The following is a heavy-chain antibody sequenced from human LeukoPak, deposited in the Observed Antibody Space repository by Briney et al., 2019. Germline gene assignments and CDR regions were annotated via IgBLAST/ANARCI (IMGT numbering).Heavy chain of an antibody. CDR2: INHSGST. V-gene: IGHV4-34*01. CDR1: GGSFSGYY. D-gene: IGHD3-22*01. J-gene: IGHJ4*02. Sequence: SETLSLTCAVYGGSFSGYYWSWIRQPPGKGLEWIGEINHSGSTNYNPSLKSRVTISVDTSKNQFSLKLSSVTAADTAVYYCARLATMIVVVALWGQGTLVTVSS. CDR3: ARLATMIVVVAL.